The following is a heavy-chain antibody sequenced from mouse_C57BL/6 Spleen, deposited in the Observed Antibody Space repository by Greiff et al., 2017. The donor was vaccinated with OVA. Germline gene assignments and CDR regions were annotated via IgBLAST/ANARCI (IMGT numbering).Heavy chain of an antibody. J-gene: IGHJ4*01. CDR3: ARNDYYYGSSYGYYAMDY. CDR1: GFSLTSYG. CDR2: IWSGGST. Sequence: QVQLKESGPGLVQPSQSLSITCTVSGFSLTSYGVHWVRQSPGKGLEWLGVIWSGGSTDYNAAFISRLSISKDNSKSQVFFKMNSLQADDTAIYYCARNDYYYGSSYGYYAMDYWGQGTSVTVSS. V-gene: IGHV2-2*01. D-gene: IGHD1-1*01.